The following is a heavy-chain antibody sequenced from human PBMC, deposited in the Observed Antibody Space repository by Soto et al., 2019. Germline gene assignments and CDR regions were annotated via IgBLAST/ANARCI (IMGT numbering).Heavy chain of an antibody. Sequence: KPSETLSLTCTVSGGSISGHYWSWIRQPPGQALEWIGNIYYSGSTNYNPSLKSRLTISVDTSKNQFSLKLTSVTAADTAVYYCVRANYFDYWGQGTLVTVSS. CDR3: VRANYFDY. J-gene: IGHJ4*02. CDR1: GGSISGHY. V-gene: IGHV4-59*11. CDR2: IYYSGST.